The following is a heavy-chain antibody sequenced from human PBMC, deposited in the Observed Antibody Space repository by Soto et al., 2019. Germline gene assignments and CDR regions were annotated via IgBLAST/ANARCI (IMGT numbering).Heavy chain of an antibody. V-gene: IGHV3-7*01. CDR2: IRQDGSEK. CDR1: GFTFSQFW. Sequence: EVQLVESGGGLVQPGGSLRLSCAASGFTFSQFWMTWVRQAPGKGLVWVANIRQDGSEKYYVDSVKGRLTISRENAKNSLLLQMNSLGGEDTAVYYRERVGVVVVAAASYDYYYYMDVWGKGTAVTVSS. CDR3: ERVGVVVVAAASYDYYYYMDV. J-gene: IGHJ6*03. D-gene: IGHD2-15*01.